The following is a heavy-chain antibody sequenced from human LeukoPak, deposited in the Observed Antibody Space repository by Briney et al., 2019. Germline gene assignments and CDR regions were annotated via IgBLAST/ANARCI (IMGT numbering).Heavy chain of an antibody. D-gene: IGHD3/OR15-3a*01. CDR2: FDREDAET. V-gene: IGHV1-24*01. CDR1: GYTLTEIS. Sequence: GASVKVSCKVSGYTLTEISLHWVRQAPGKGLEWMASFDREDAETISAQKFQGRVTMTEDTSTDTAYMELSSLRSEDTAVYYCTTGVIFSYRRGYFDYWGQGTLVTVSA. CDR3: TTGVIFSYRRGYFDY. J-gene: IGHJ4*02.